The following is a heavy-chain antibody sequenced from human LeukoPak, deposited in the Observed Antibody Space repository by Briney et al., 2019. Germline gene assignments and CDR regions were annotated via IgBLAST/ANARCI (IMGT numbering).Heavy chain of an antibody. D-gene: IGHD3-3*01. Sequence: ASVKVSCKASGYTFTGYYMHWVRQAPGQGLEWMGWINPNSGGTNYAQKLQGRVTMTRDTSISTAYMELRSLRSDDTAVYYCARDLSRLRFLEWLADAFDIWGQGTMVTVSS. CDR1: GYTFTGYY. J-gene: IGHJ3*02. V-gene: IGHV1-2*02. CDR2: INPNSGGT. CDR3: ARDLSRLRFLEWLADAFDI.